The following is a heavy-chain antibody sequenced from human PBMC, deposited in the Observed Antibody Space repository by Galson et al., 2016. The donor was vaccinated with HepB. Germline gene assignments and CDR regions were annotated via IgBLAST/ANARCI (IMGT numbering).Heavy chain of an antibody. CDR1: GISVTTFEVC. CDR3: AHRGRTRYFDT. J-gene: IGHJ4*02. Sequence: PALVKPTQTLTLTCPVSGISVTTFEVCVGWIRQSPGKAPEWLAIIYWDDEDRYSPSLKSRLTITRDTSKNQVVLTMINMDPEDTATYYCAHRGRTRYFDTWGQGTLVTVSS. CDR2: IYWDDED. V-gene: IGHV2-5*02. D-gene: IGHD3/OR15-3a*01.